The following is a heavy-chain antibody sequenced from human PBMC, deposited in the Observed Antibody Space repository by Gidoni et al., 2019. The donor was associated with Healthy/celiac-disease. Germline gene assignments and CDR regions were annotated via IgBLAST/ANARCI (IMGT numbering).Heavy chain of an antibody. V-gene: IGHV1-3*01. J-gene: IGHJ3*02. CDR2: INAGNGNT. CDR3: ARVMWATITDAFDI. Sequence: QAQLVQSGAEAKKPDASVKGSCKASGYTFTSYAMHWVRQAPGQSLEWMGWINAGNGNTKYSQKFQGRVTITRDTSASTAYMELSSLRSEDTAVYYCARVMWATITDAFDILGQGTMVTVSS. CDR1: GYTFTSYA. D-gene: IGHD5-12*01.